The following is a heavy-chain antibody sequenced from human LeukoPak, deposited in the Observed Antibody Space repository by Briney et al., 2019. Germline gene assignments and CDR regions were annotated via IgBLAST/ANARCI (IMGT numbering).Heavy chain of an antibody. CDR2: IIPIFGTA. D-gene: IGHD3-22*01. V-gene: IGHV1-69*13. Sequence: SVKVSCKASGGTFNSYAISWVRQAPGQGLEWMGGIIPIFGTANYAQKFQGRVTITADESTSTAYMELSSLRSEDTAVYYCARQGTYYYDSSGYFWFDYWGQGTLVTVSS. J-gene: IGHJ4*02. CDR1: GGTFNSYA. CDR3: ARQGTYYYDSSGYFWFDY.